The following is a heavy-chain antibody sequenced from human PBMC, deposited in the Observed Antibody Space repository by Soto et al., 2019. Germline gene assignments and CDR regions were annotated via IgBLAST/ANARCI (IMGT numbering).Heavy chain of an antibody. CDR2: IYPSDSDS. D-gene: IGHD3-3*01. CDR3: ARGGVSTRTFDY. Sequence: GECLKISCKGSGYNFAGYWIAWVRQMPGKGLELMGIIYPSDSDSRYRPSFQGQVTISADKSISSAYLQWSSLRASDTAMYYCARGGVSTRTFDYWGQGTPVTVSS. J-gene: IGHJ4*02. V-gene: IGHV5-51*01. CDR1: GYNFAGYW.